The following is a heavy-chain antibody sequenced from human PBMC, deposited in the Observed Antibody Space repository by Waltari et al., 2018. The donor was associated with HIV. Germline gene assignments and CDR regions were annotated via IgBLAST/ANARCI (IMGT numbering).Heavy chain of an antibody. J-gene: IGHJ4*02. D-gene: IGHD3-16*01. CDR2: KYQKSEWHH. CDR3: VRDSYGFDI. V-gene: IGHV6-1*01. CDR1: GDSVSSDTAT. Sequence: QVDLQQSGPGLVEASHSIFLSCVISGDSVSSDTATWNWVRQFPAGGLEWLGKKYQKSEWHHYNSITLKGRIATNSDTSKNQSALNLSSLTPGDTATYYCVRDSYGFDIWGEGTLVTVPP.